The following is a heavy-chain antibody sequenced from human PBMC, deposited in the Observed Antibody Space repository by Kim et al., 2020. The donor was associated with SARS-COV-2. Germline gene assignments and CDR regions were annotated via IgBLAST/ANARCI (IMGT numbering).Heavy chain of an antibody. CDR3: ARESEQLVLSGRYGMDV. D-gene: IGHD6-19*01. CDR2: ISYDGSNK. V-gene: IGHV3-30-3*01. Sequence: GGSLRLSCAASGFTYSSYAMHWVRQAPGKGLEWVAVISYDGSNKYYADSVKGRFTISRDNSKNTLYLQMNSLRAEDTAVYYCARESEQLVLSGRYGMDVWGQGTTVTVSS. CDR1: GFTYSSYA. J-gene: IGHJ6*02.